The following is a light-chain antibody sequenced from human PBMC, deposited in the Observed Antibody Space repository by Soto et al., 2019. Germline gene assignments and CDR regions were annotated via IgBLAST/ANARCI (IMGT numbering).Light chain of an antibody. CDR2: EVT. V-gene: IGLV2-23*02. CDR1: SSDVGSYDI. Sequence: QSVLTQPASVSGSPGQSITISCTGTSSDVGSYDIVSWYQQHPGKAPRLIIYEVTKRPSGVSNRFSGSKSGSTASLTFSGLQAEDEADYFCCSYAGVSTFVFGTGTKVTVL. CDR3: CSYAGVSTFV. J-gene: IGLJ1*01.